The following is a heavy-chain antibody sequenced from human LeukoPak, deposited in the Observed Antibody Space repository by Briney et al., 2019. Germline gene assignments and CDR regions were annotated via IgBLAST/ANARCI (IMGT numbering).Heavy chain of an antibody. CDR1: GFTFSSYS. J-gene: IGHJ4*02. D-gene: IGHD1-26*01. CDR3: ARDPVVGVLGGYYFDY. Sequence: KAGGSLRLSCAASGFTFSSYSMNWVRQAPGKGLEWGSSISSSSSYIYYADSVKGRFTISRDNAKNSLNLQMNSLRAEDTAGYYWARDPVVGVLGGYYFDYWGQGTLVTVSS. V-gene: IGHV3-21*01. CDR2: ISSSSSYI.